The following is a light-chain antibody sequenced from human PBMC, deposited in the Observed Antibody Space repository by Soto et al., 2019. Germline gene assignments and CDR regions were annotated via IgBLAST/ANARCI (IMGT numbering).Light chain of an antibody. CDR1: QSISSY. V-gene: IGKV1-39*01. CDR3: QQSYSTPPLT. Sequence: DIQMTQSPSSLSASVGDRVNITCRASQSISSYLNWYQQKPGKAPKLLIYAASSLQSGVPSRFSSSGSGTDFTPTISSLQPEDFATYYCQQSYSTPPLTFGGGTKVEIK. J-gene: IGKJ4*01. CDR2: AAS.